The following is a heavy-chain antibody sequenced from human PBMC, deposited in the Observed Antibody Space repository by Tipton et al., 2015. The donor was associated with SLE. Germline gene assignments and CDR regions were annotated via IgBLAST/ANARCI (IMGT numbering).Heavy chain of an antibody. Sequence: QSEAEVKKPGASVKVSCKASGYTFTSYDINWVRQATGQGLEWMGWMNPNSGNTGYAQKFQGRVTITRNTSISTAYMELSSLRSEDTAVYYCARGGRYSGNYLLDYWGQGTLVTVSS. CDR1: GYTFTSYD. CDR2: MNPNSGNT. CDR3: ARGGRYSGNYLLDY. V-gene: IGHV1-8*03. J-gene: IGHJ4*02. D-gene: IGHD1-26*01.